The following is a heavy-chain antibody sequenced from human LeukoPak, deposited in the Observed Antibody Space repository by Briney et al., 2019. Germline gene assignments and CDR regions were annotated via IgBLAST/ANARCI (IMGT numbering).Heavy chain of an antibody. J-gene: IGHJ4*02. Sequence: PGGSLRLSCAASGFTFDDHGMHWVRQAPGKGLEWVSGISWNSGSIGYADSVQGRFTISRDSAKSSLYLQMNSLRAEDTALYYCAKDIAHDYGFDYWGQGTLVTVSS. CDR1: GFTFDDHG. CDR2: ISWNSGSI. V-gene: IGHV3-9*01. CDR3: AKDIAHDYGFDY. D-gene: IGHD4-17*01.